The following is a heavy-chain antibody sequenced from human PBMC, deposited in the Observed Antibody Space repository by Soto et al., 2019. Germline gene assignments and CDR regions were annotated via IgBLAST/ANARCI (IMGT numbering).Heavy chain of an antibody. J-gene: IGHJ5*02. CDR3: DRGPIAAAAPNWFDP. CDR1: GGSISSGGYS. D-gene: IGHD6-13*01. Sequence: SETLSLTCAVSGGSISSGGYSWSWIRQPPGKGLEWIGYIYHSGSTYYNPSLKSRVTISVDRSKNQFSLKLSSVTAADTAVYYCDRGPIAAAAPNWFDPWGQGTLVTVSS. V-gene: IGHV4-30-2*01. CDR2: IYHSGST.